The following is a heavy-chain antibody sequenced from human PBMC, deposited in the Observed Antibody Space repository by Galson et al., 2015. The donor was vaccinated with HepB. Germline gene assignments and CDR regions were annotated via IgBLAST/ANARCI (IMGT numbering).Heavy chain of an antibody. V-gene: IGHV3-30-3*01. J-gene: IGHJ5*02. CDR3: TRDWGETVGWFDP. CDR2: ISHDGNNK. CDR1: GFTFSTNA. D-gene: IGHD3-16*01. Sequence: SLRLSCAASGFTFSTNAMHWVRQAPGKGLEWVAVISHDGNNKYYADSVKGRFTLSRDNSQNTLYLQLNSLRPDDTAVYYCTRDWGETVGWFDPWGQGTLVTVSS.